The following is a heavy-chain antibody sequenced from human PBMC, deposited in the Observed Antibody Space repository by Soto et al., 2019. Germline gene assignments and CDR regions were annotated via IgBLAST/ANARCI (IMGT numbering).Heavy chain of an antibody. V-gene: IGHV3-23*01. D-gene: IGHD3-10*01. Sequence: PGGSLRLSCAAPGLTFSRYAMSWVRQAPGKGLEWVSAISGSGGSTYYADSVKGRFTISRDNSKNTLYLQMNSLRAEDTAVYYCAKIKGNVLLWLGELIWFVPWGQGTLVTVSS. CDR3: AKIKGNVLLWLGELIWFVP. CDR1: GLTFSRYA. J-gene: IGHJ5*02. CDR2: ISGSGGST.